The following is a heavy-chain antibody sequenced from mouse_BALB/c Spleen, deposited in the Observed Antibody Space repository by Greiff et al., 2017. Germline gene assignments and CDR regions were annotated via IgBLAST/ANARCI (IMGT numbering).Heavy chain of an antibody. Sequence: EVKLMESGGGLVKPGGSLKLSCAASGFTFSSYAMSWVRQTPEKRLEWVASISSGGSTYYPDSVKGRFTISRDNARNILYLQMSSLRSEDTAMYYCARRSLHYFDYWGQGTTLTVSS. D-gene: IGHD6-1*01. J-gene: IGHJ2*01. V-gene: IGHV5-6-5*01. CDR1: GFTFSSYA. CDR2: ISSGGST. CDR3: ARRSLHYFDY.